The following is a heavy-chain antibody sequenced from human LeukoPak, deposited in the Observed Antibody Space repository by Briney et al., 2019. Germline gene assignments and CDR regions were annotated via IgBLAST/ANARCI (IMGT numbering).Heavy chain of an antibody. D-gene: IGHD6-13*01. CDR2: ISWNSGSI. CDR1: GFTFDDYA. V-gene: IGHV3-9*01. CDR3: AKALAAAGLDY. Sequence: PGRSLRLSCAASGFTFDDYAMHWVRQAPGKGLEWVSGISWNSGSIGYADSVKGRFTISRDNAKNSLYLQMNSLRAVDTALYYCAKALAAAGLDYWGQGTLVTVSS. J-gene: IGHJ4*02.